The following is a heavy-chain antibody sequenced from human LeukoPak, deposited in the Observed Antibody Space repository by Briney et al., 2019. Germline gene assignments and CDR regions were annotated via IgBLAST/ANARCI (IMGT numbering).Heavy chain of an antibody. D-gene: IGHD2-15*01. Sequence: PGGSLRLSCAASGFTFSPYWMNWFRQAPGKGLEWVAIIKQDGSEELHDGSVEGRFTISRDSGKNSLYLQMNSLRAEDTAVYYCAGGAGWLADYWGQGTLVTVSS. J-gene: IGHJ4*02. CDR2: IKQDGSEE. CDR3: AGGAGWLADY. V-gene: IGHV3-7*01. CDR1: GFTFSPYW.